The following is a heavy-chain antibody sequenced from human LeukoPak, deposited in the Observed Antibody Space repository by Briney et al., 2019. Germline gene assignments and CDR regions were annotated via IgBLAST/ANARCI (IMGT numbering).Heavy chain of an antibody. J-gene: IGHJ3*02. V-gene: IGHV3-23*01. CDR2: ISGSGGST. D-gene: IGHD3-9*01. CDR3: AKDLTRGYDILTGYYSSHAFDI. CDR1: GFTFSSYG. Sequence: GGTLRLSCAASGFTFSSYGMSWVRQAPGKGLEWVSAISGSGGSTYYADSVKGRFTISRDNSKNTLYLQVNSLRAEDTAVYYCAKDLTRGYDILTGYYSSHAFDIWGQGTMVTVSS.